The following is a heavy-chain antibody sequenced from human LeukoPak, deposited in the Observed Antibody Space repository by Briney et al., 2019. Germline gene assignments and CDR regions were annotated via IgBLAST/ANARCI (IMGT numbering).Heavy chain of an antibody. D-gene: IGHD2-2*01. J-gene: IGHJ5*02. Sequence: SQTLPLTCAISGDSVSSNSVTWNWIRQSPSRGLEWLGRTYYRSTWYNDYAVSVRGRITVNPDTSKNQFSLHLNSVTPEDTAVYYCARRLTQYDCFDPWGQGILVAVSS. CDR1: GDSVSSNSVT. CDR2: TYYRSTWYN. CDR3: ARRLTQYDCFDP. V-gene: IGHV6-1*01.